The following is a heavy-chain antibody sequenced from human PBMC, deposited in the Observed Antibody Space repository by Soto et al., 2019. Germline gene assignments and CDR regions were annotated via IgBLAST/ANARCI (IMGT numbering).Heavy chain of an antibody. CDR2: ISGSGSRT. J-gene: IGHJ3*02. D-gene: IGHD4-17*01. CDR3: AKGTYRDYVYWDHAFDI. CDR1: GFTFSSYA. V-gene: IGHV3-23*01. Sequence: PGGSLRLSCAASGFTFSSYAMSWVRQAPGKELEWVSAISGSGSRTYYADSVKGRFTFSRDNSKKTLYLQMNSLRAEDTAVYFCAKGTYRDYVYWDHAFDIWGQGTMVTVS.